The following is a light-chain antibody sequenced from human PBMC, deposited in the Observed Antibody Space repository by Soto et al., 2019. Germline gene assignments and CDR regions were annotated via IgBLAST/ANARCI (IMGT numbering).Light chain of an antibody. V-gene: IGLV3-1*01. CDR1: KMRDNY. CDR3: QAWDSGTMV. CDR2: QDT. Sequence: SYELTQPPSVSVSPGQTASITCSGDKMRDNYASWYQQRPGQSPVLVIYQDTKRPSGIPERFSGSKSGNTATLTISGTQAMDEADYYCQAWDSGTMVFGGGTKLTVL. J-gene: IGLJ2*01.